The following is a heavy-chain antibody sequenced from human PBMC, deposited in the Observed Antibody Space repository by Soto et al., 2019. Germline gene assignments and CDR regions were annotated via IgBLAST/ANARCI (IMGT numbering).Heavy chain of an antibody. V-gene: IGHV3-30-3*02. CDR2: RSYDGSNK. Sequence: PAGSLRLSCAASGFTFSSYAIHGVRQDPGKGLEWGAVRSYDGSNKYYADSLKGRFTISRDNSKNTLYLQLNSLRAEDTAVYYCASREYYDSSGYYDYWGQGTLVTVSS. J-gene: IGHJ4*02. CDR3: ASREYYDSSGYYDY. D-gene: IGHD3-22*01. CDR1: GFTFSSYA.